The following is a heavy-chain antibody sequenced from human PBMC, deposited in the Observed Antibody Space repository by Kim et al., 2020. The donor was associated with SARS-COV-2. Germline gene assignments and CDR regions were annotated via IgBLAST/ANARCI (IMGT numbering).Heavy chain of an antibody. D-gene: IGHD2-8*01. V-gene: IGHV4-30-2*06. J-gene: IGHJ4*02. CDR2: IYADGPA. Sequence: SETLSLTCSVSGGSIKRGGHSWSWIRQSPGKGLQWIGYIYADGPAFFNPSLRPRVSMSVDTSENQLSLNLTSVTAAATAVYFCVGGGVEDYFDSWGQGAPGLCLL. CDR3: VGGGVEDYFDS. CDR1: GGSIKRGGHS.